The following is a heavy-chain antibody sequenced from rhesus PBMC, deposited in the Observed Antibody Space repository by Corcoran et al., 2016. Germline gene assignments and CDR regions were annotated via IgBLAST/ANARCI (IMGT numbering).Heavy chain of an antibody. V-gene: IGHV4-165*01. CDR2: IRGSGGTT. J-gene: IGHJ6*01. Sequence: QVQLQESGPGLVKPSETLSLTCAVSGGSFSGYYWGWIRQPPGKGLEWIGYIRGSGGTTDYNPSPKSRVTISTDTSKNQFSLKLSSVAAADTAVYYCARDLLVATKTYYGLDSWGQGVVVTVSS. D-gene: IGHD4-4*01. CDR1: GGSFSGYY. CDR3: ARDLLVATKTYYGLDS.